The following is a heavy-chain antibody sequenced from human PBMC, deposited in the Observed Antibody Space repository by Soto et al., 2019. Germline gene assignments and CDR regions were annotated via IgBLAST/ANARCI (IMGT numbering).Heavy chain of an antibody. D-gene: IGHD1-26*01. CDR2: INGGNGNT. CDR3: ARDDSGFSGSHYIDYFNH. Sequence: GASVRVSCRASGNTVPNYAIHWVRQAPGQRLEWMGWINGGNGNTHYSQHFQGRATSTRDTSAGTVYMQLSSLTSEDTAVYYCARDDSGFSGSHYIDYFNHWGQGALVTVSS. V-gene: IGHV1-3*01. CDR1: GNTVPNYA. J-gene: IGHJ4*02.